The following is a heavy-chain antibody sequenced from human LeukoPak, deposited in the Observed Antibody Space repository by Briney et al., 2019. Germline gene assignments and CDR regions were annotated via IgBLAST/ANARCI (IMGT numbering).Heavy chain of an antibody. D-gene: IGHD3-10*01. J-gene: IGHJ6*03. V-gene: IGHV4-34*01. CDR2: INHSGST. Sequence: ETLSLTCAVYGGSFSGYYWSWIRQPPGKGLEWIGEINHSGSTNYNPSLKSRVTISVDTSKNQFSLKLSSVTAADTAVYYCATGSGDAPTDYYYYMDVWGKGTTVTVSS. CDR3: ATGSGDAPTDYYYYMDV. CDR1: GGSFSGYY.